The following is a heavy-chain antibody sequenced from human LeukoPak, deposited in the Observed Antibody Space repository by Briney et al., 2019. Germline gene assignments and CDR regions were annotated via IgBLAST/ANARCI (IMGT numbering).Heavy chain of an antibody. Sequence: SETLSLTCTVSGGSISSSSYYWGWIRQPPGKGLEWIGEINHSGSTNYNPSLKSRVTISVDTSKNQFSLKLSSVTAADTAVYYCARGSPYCSGGSCYSHYFDYWGQGTLVTVSS. J-gene: IGHJ4*02. CDR1: GGSISSSSYY. D-gene: IGHD2-15*01. CDR2: INHSGST. V-gene: IGHV4-39*07. CDR3: ARGSPYCSGGSCYSHYFDY.